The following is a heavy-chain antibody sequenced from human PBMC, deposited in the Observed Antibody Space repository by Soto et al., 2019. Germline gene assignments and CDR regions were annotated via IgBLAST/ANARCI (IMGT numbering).Heavy chain of an antibody. D-gene: IGHD1-20*01. CDR1: GFIFSDYT. Sequence: EVHLVESGGGLVKPGGSLRLTCAASGFIFSDYTMNWVRQAPGKGLEWVSYISRGSDYIFYADTVKGRFTISRDNARNLLYLQMTSLRAEDTAVFYCAKDSGCVNNACAYDPWGQGNLVTVSS. J-gene: IGHJ5*02. V-gene: IGHV3-21*01. CDR2: ISRGSDYI. CDR3: AKDSGCVNNACAYDP.